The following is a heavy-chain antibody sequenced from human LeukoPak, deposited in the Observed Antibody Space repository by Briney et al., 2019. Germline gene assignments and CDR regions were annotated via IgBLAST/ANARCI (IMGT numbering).Heavy chain of an antibody. Sequence: SETLSLTCTVSGYSISSGYYWGWIRQPPGKGLEWIGSIYHSGSTYYNPSLKSRVTISVGTSKNQFSLKLSSVTAADTAVYYCARDRYGGDYWGQGTLVTVSS. CDR3: ARDRYGGDY. V-gene: IGHV4-38-2*02. CDR2: IYHSGST. CDR1: GYSISSGYY. J-gene: IGHJ4*02. D-gene: IGHD4-23*01.